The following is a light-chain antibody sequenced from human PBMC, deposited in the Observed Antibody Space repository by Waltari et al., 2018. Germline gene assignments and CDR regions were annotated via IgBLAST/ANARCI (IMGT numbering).Light chain of an antibody. Sequence: QSALTQPASVSGSPGQSITISCTGTATDLGGYNHVSWYKQNPGKAPKLVIFDVSSRPSGISYRFSASKFGNTASLTISGLQPDDEADYYCCSFTSSSTWVFGGGTKLTVL. CDR3: CSFTSSSTWV. CDR2: DVS. V-gene: IGLV2-14*03. CDR1: ATDLGGYNH. J-gene: IGLJ3*02.